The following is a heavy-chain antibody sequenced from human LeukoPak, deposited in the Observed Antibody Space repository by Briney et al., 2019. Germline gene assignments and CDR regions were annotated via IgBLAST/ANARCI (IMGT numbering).Heavy chain of an antibody. CDR1: GYTFTGYH. D-gene: IGHD6-25*01. CDR2: INPNSGGT. V-gene: IGHV1-2*02. Sequence: ASVKVSCKASGYTFTGYHMHWVRQAPGQGLEWMGWINPNSGGTNYAQKFQGRVTMTRDTSISTAYMELSRLRSDDTAVYYCAREFAGSYYYYGMDVWGQGTTVTVSS. CDR3: AREFAGSYYYYGMDV. J-gene: IGHJ6*02.